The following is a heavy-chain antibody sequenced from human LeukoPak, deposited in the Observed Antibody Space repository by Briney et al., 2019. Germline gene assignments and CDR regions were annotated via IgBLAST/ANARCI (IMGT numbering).Heavy chain of an antibody. CDR1: EFTFSSYE. Sequence: GGSLRLSCAASEFTFSSYEMNWVRQAPGKGLEWVSYISSSGSTIYYADSVKGRFTISRDNAKSSLYLQMNSLRAEDTAVYYCASSKPYYYYYMDVWGKGTTVTISS. J-gene: IGHJ6*03. CDR3: ASSKPYYYYYMDV. V-gene: IGHV3-48*03. CDR2: ISSSGSTI.